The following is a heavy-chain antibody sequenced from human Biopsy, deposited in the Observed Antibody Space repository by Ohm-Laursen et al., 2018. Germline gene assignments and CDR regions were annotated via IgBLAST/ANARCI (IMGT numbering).Heavy chain of an antibody. CDR2: IYDRGST. V-gene: IGHV4-61*01. CDR3: ARGMRSSGWPYFDS. J-gene: IGHJ4*02. CDR1: GDSVSSGSFY. Sequence: GTLSLTWTVSGDSVSSGSFYWTWIRQLPGQGLEYIGYIYDRGSTANYNPSLESRVTMSVDMPKNQFSLKLSSVTAADTAVYYCARGMRSSGWPYFDSWGQGTLVTVSS. D-gene: IGHD6-19*01.